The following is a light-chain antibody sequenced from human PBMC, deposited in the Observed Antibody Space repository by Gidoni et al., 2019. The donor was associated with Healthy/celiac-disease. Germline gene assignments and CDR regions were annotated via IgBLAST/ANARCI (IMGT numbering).Light chain of an antibody. CDR2: AAS. CDR1: QSISSY. V-gene: IGKV1-39*01. J-gene: IGKJ3*01. Sequence: DIQMTQSPSSLSASVGDRVTITCRASQSISSYLNWYQQKPGKAPKLLLYAASSLQSGVPSRFSGSGSGTDFTLTISSLQPEDFATYYCQQSYSTPPFTFXPXTKVDIK. CDR3: QQSYSTPPFT.